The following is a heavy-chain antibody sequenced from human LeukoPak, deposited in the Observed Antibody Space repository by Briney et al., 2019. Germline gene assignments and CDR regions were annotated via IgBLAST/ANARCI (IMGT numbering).Heavy chain of an antibody. J-gene: IGHJ4*02. V-gene: IGHV3-74*01. CDR1: GFTFSTYW. Sequence: PGGSLRLSCAASGFTFSTYWMHWVRQAPGEGLVWVSRISNDAGATTYADSVKGRFTISRDNSKNTVYLQMNSLRAEDTAIYYCAKQDNDAWYSFDYWGQGTLVTVSS. CDR2: ISNDAGAT. CDR3: AKQDNDAWYSFDY. D-gene: IGHD6-13*01.